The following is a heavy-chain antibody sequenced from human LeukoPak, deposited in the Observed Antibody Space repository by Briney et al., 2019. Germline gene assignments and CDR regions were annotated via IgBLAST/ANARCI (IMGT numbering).Heavy chain of an antibody. V-gene: IGHV5-51*01. CDR1: GYRFTNYW. CDR3: ARPSERALAYCGGDCYYAFDI. J-gene: IGHJ3*02. Sequence: GESLKISCKGSGYRFTNYWIGWVRQMPGKGLEWMGIIYPGDSDTRYSPSFQGQVTISADKSINTAYLQWSSLKASDTAMYYRARPSERALAYCGGDCYYAFDIWGQGTMVTVSS. CDR2: IYPGDSDT. D-gene: IGHD2-21*01.